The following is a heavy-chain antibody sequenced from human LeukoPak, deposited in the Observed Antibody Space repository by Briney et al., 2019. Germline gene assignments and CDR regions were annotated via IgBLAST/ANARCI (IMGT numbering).Heavy chain of an antibody. CDR1: GFTFSSYA. V-gene: IGHV3-30-3*01. J-gene: IGHJ4*02. Sequence: GGSLRLSCAASGFTFSSYAMRWVRQAPGKGLEWVAVISYDGSNKYYADSVKGRFTISRDNSKNTLYLQMNSLRAEDTALYYCARGVLATVVAAGFDYWGQGTLVTVSS. CDR3: ARGVLATVVAAGFDY. CDR2: ISYDGSNK. D-gene: IGHD4-23*01.